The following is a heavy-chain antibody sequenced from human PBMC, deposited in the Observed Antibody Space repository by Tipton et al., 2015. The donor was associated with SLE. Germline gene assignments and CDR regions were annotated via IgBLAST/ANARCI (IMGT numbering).Heavy chain of an antibody. CDR2: VHSSGRT. V-gene: IGHV4-4*07. CDR1: GGFISNYY. D-gene: IGHD3-16*01. CDR3: ARTDGGGATFFDQ. J-gene: IGHJ4*02. Sequence: GLVKPSETLSLTCTVSGGFISNYYWSWIRQPAGKGLAWIGRVHSSGRTHYDPSLNSRVTVSVDMSKSQISLKLTSVIAADTAVYYCARTDGGGATFFDQWGQGTLVTASS.